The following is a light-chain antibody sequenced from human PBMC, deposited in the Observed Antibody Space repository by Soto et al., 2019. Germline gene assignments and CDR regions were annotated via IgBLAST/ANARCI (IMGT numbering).Light chain of an antibody. CDR3: CSYAGSNTVI. V-gene: IGLV2-23*01. CDR1: SSILGSFNR. Sequence: QSALTQPASVSGSPGQSISMSCTGTSSILGSFNRVSWYQQHPGEAPKLIIYEDNKRPSGISDRFSGSNSGNRASLTISGLQADDEADYHCCSYAGSNTVIFGGGTKLTVL. CDR2: EDN. J-gene: IGLJ2*01.